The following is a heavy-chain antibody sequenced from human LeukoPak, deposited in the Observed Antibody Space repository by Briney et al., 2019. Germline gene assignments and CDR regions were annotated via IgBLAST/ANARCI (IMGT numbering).Heavy chain of an antibody. CDR1: GFTFSSYW. J-gene: IGHJ4*02. D-gene: IGHD3-3*01. V-gene: IGHV3-7*03. CDR2: IRQDGNEK. Sequence: GGSLRLSCAASGFTFSSYWMSWVRQAPGKGLEWVANIRQDGNEKYYVDSVRGRFIISRDNAKNSLYLQINSLRAEDTAVYFCATSKLEWLFNFYYWGQGTLVTVSS. CDR3: ATSKLEWLFNFYY.